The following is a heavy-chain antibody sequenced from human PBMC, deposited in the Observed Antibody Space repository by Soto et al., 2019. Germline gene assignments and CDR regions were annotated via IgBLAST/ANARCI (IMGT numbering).Heavy chain of an antibody. D-gene: IGHD2-8*01. CDR3: AKRYCTNGVCYRSFEY. V-gene: IGHV3-23*01. CDR1: GFTFSSYA. Sequence: EVQLLESGGGLVQPGGSLRLSCAASGFTFSSYAMSWVRQAPGKGLEWVSAISGSGGSTYYADSVNGRFTISRDNSKNTLYLQMKRLRDEDTAVYYCAKRYCTNGVCYRSFEYWGKGTLVTVYS. J-gene: IGHJ4*02. CDR2: ISGSGGST.